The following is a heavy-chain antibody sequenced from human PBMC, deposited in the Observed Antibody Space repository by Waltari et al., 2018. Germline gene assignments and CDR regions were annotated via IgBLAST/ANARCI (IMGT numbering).Heavy chain of an antibody. CDR3: ASEYSSGWATNH. D-gene: IGHD6-19*01. V-gene: IGHV3-48*01. CDR1: GIPFSDYT. J-gene: IGHJ4*02. Sequence: DVQLVESGGDLVQPGGSLRLSCAASGIPFSDYTMNWVRQAPGKGLEWVAYISTRSTSKAYADSVRGRFTISRDNAKNSLYLQMNSLTAEDTGVYYCASEYSSGWATNHWGQGTRGTVAS. CDR2: ISTRSTSK.